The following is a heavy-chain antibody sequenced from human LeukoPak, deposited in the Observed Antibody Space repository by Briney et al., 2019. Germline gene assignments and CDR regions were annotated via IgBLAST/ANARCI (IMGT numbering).Heavy chain of an antibody. V-gene: IGHV1-69*05. J-gene: IGHJ3*02. Sequence: GSSVKVSCKASGGTFSSYAISWVRQAPGQGLEWMGGIIPIFGTANYAQKFQGRVTITTDESTSTAYMELSSLRSEDTAVYYCAREPRLYGAQGAFDIWGQGTMVTVSS. D-gene: IGHD4-17*01. CDR3: AREPRLYGAQGAFDI. CDR2: IIPIFGTA. CDR1: GGTFSSYA.